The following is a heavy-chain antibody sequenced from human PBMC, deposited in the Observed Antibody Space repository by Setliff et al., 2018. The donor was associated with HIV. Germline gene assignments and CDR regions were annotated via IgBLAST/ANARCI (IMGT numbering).Heavy chain of an antibody. CDR3: ARDRSSGRGYYYYYYMDV. CDR1: GGSISSYY. Sequence: SETLSLTCTVSGGSISSYYWSWIRQPPGKGLEWIGYIYYSGSTNYNPSLKSRVTISVDTSKNQFSLKLSSVTAADTAVYYCARDRSSGRGYYYYYYMDVWGQGTTVTVSS. V-gene: IGHV4-59*01. CDR2: IYYSGST. D-gene: IGHD6-19*01. J-gene: IGHJ6*03.